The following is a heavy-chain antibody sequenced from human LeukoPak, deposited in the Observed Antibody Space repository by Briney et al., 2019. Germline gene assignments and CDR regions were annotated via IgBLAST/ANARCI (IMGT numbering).Heavy chain of an antibody. CDR2: MNPNSGGT. Sequence: ASVKVSCKASGYTFSGFHMHWVRQAPGQGLEWMGYMNPNSGGTNYAQRFQGRVTMTRDTSISTAYMELSRLTSDDTAVYYCARGVYFDSSAPFYFDYWGQGTLVTVSS. CDR3: ARGVYFDSSAPFYFDY. D-gene: IGHD3-22*01. V-gene: IGHV1-2*02. J-gene: IGHJ4*02. CDR1: GYTFSGFH.